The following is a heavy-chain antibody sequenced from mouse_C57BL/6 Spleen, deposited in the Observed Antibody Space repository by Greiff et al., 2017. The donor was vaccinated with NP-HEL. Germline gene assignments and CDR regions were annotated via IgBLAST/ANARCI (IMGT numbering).Heavy chain of an antibody. CDR3: ATPYYGSSYERYFDV. CDR1: GFSLTSYG. V-gene: IGHV2-2*01. J-gene: IGHJ1*03. D-gene: IGHD1-1*01. Sequence: QVQLQQSGPGLVQPSQSLSITCTVSGFSLTSYGVHWVRQSPGKGLEWLGVIWSGGSTDYNAAFISRLSISKDNSKSQVFFKMNSLQADDTAIYYCATPYYGSSYERYFDVWGTGTTVTVSS. CDR2: IWSGGST.